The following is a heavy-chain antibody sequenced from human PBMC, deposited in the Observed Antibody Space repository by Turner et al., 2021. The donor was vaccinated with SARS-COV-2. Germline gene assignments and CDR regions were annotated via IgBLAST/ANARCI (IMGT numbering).Heavy chain of an antibody. D-gene: IGHD3-16*02. CDR2: IYYSGST. J-gene: IGHJ5*02. CDR3: ARGRIMITFGGVIPNWFDP. Sequence: QVQLQESGPGLVNPSETLSLTCTVSGGSISSSSYYWGWFRQPPGKGLEWIGSIYYSGSTYYNPSLKSRVTISVDTSKNQFSLKLSSVTAADTAVYYCARGRIMITFGGVIPNWFDPWGQGTLVTVSS. V-gene: IGHV4-39*01. CDR1: GGSISSSSYY.